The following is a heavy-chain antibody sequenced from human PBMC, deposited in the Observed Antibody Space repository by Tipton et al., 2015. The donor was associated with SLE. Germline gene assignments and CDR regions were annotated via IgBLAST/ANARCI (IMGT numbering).Heavy chain of an antibody. CDR1: CGSISSSSSY. CDR3: ARDRGGSEYYYGMDV. D-gene: IGHD2-15*01. V-gene: IGHV4-39*07. Sequence: GLVKPSETLSLTCTVSCGSISSSSSYWGWIRQPPGKGLEWIGSIEYSGSTYYNPSLKSRVTISVDTSKNQFSLKLRSVTAADTAVYYCARDRGGSEYYYGMDVWGQGTMVSVS. J-gene: IGHJ6*02. CDR2: IEYSGST.